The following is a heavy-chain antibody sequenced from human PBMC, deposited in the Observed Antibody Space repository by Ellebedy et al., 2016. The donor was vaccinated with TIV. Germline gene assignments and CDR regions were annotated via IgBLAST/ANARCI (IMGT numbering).Heavy chain of an antibody. V-gene: IGHV3-23*01. CDR3: ADDPWGVGPAFDI. CDR2: ISHTGTRT. D-gene: IGHD1-26*01. CDR1: GFTFTTYA. J-gene: IGHJ3*02. Sequence: GESLKISCAASGFTFTTYAMHWVRQAPGKGLEWVSTISHTGTRTYYANSVEGRFTISRDNSKNTLYLRMDSLRVEDTAIYYCADDPWGVGPAFDIWGQGTMVTVSS.